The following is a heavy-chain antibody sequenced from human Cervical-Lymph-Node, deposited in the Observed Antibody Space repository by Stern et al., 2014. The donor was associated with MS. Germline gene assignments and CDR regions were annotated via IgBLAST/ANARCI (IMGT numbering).Heavy chain of an antibody. CDR3: ARRIRGSSYGLDV. D-gene: IGHD6-13*01. J-gene: IGHJ6*02. CDR1: GSSFSGYW. V-gene: IGHV5-51*01. Sequence: QLVQSGAEVKKPGESVKISCQGFGSSFSGYWIAWVRQMPGKGLGWMGIIYPGDSNARYSPSFQGQVTFSADPSINTAYLQWTSLEASDTGMYFCARRIRGSSYGLDVWGQGTTVTVSS. CDR2: IYPGDSNA.